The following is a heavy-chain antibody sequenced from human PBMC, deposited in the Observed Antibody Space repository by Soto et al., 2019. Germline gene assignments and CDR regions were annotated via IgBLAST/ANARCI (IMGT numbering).Heavy chain of an antibody. CDR1: GYTFTSYD. D-gene: IGHD3-3*01. CDR2: MNPNSGNT. CDR3: ARSPPRITIFGVVIVGTGSGMDV. J-gene: IGHJ6*02. V-gene: IGHV1-8*01. Sequence: GGLVRVSCKAAGYTFTSYDINWVRRATGQGLEWMGWMNPNSGNTGYAQKFQGRVTMTRNTSISTAYMELSSLRSEDTAVYYCARSPPRITIFGVVIVGTGSGMDVWGQGTTVTVSS.